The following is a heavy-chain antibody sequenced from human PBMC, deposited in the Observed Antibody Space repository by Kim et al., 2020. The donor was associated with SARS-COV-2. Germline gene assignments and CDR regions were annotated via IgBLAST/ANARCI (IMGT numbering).Heavy chain of an antibody. J-gene: IGHJ4*02. CDR1: GFTFSSYA. CDR2: ISGSGGST. CDR3: AKDWRFGELSSAAFDY. Sequence: GGSLRLSCAASGFTFSSYAMSWVRQAPGKGLEWVSAISGSGGSTYYADSVKGRFTISRDNSKNTLYLQMNSLRAEDTAVYYCAKDWRFGELSSAAFDYWGQGTLVTVSS. V-gene: IGHV3-23*01. D-gene: IGHD3-10*01.